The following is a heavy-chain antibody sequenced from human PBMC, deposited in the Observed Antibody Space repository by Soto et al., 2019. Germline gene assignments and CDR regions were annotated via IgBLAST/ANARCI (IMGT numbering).Heavy chain of an antibody. V-gene: IGHV1-3*04. CDR3: ARDILFENWFAP. CDR2: INTATGNT. J-gene: IGHJ5*02. Sequence: QVHLVQSGDEVKNPGASVKVSCKASGYTFTNNAMHWVRQAPAQRLEWMGWINTATGNTKYSRKFLGRISLTRDTSATTVYMELSRLTSTDTAVYHCARDILFENWFAPWGQGTLVTVSS. CDR1: GYTFTNNA.